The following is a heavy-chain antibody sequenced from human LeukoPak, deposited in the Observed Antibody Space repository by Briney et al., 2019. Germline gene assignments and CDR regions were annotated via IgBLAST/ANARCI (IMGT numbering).Heavy chain of an antibody. CDR2: INHSGST. D-gene: IGHD5-12*01. J-gene: IGHJ6*02. CDR3: ARGLTLLGATNPQYYYYGMDV. CDR1: GGSFSGYY. Sequence: SETLSLTCAVYGGSFSGYYWSWIRQPPGKGLEWIGEINHSGSTNYNPSLKSRVTISVDTSKNQFSLKLSSVTAADTAVYYCARGLTLLGATNPQYYYYGMDVWGQGTTVTGSS. V-gene: IGHV4-34*01.